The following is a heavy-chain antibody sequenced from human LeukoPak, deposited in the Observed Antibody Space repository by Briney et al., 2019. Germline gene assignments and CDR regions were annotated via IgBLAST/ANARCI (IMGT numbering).Heavy chain of an antibody. D-gene: IGHD6-6*01. Sequence: GESLKISCKGSRYSFTSYWIGWVRQMPGKGLEWMGIIYPGDSDTRYSPSFQGQVTISADKPISTAYLQWSSLKASDTAMYYCARRSSSRYFDYWGQGTLVTVSS. CDR3: ARRSSSRYFDY. J-gene: IGHJ4*02. CDR2: IYPGDSDT. CDR1: RYSFTSYW. V-gene: IGHV5-51*01.